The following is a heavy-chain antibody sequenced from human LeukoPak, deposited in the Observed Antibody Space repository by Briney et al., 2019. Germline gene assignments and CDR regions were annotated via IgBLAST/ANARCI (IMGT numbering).Heavy chain of an antibody. J-gene: IGHJ4*02. CDR3: ARATYYYHSSGYYYPYYFDY. V-gene: IGHV3-53*01. CDR1: GFTVSSNY. D-gene: IGHD3-22*01. Sequence: GGSLRLSCAASGFTVSSNYMSWVRQAPGKGLEWVSVVYSGGSTHYADSVRGRFTISRDNSKNTLYLQMNTLRAEDTAVYYCARATYYYHSSGYYYPYYFDYWGQGTLVTVSS. CDR2: VYSGGST.